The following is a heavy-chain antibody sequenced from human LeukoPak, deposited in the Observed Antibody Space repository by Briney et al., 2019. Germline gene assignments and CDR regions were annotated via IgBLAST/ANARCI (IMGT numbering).Heavy chain of an antibody. CDR3: ARWVYDSSGYPDY. CDR2: IIPIFGTA. CDR1: GGTFSIYA. Sequence: SVRVSYKASGGTFSIYAISWVRQAPGQGREWMGGIIPIFGTANYAQKFQGRVTITTDESTSTAYMELSSLRSEDTAVYYCARWVYDSSGYPDYWGQGTLVTVSS. J-gene: IGHJ4*02. D-gene: IGHD3-22*01. V-gene: IGHV1-69*05.